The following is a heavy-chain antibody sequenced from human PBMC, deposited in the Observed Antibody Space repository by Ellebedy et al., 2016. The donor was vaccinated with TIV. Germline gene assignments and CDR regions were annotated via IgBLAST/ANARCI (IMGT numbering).Heavy chain of an antibody. J-gene: IGHJ4*02. CDR2: ISSSSSTI. V-gene: IGHV3-48*02. D-gene: IGHD1-26*01. CDR1: GFTFSSYS. CDR3: ARGYSGSPYYFDY. Sequence: GESLKISXAASGFTFSSYSMNWVRQAPGKGLEWVSYISSSSSTIYYADSVKGRFTISRDNAKNSLYLQMNSLRDEDTAVYYCARGYSGSPYYFDYWGQGTLVTVSS.